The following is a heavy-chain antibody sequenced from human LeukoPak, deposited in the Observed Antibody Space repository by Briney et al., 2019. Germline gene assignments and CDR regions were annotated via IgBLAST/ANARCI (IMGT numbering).Heavy chain of an antibody. CDR2: AYYSGST. D-gene: IGHD3-22*01. CDR3: ARGAYYPDY. CDR1: GGSISSYY. J-gene: IGHJ4*02. V-gene: IGHV4-59*03. Sequence: SETLSLTCTVSGGSISSYYWSWIRQPPGKGLEWIGCAYYSGSTIYSPSLKSRVTISVDTSKNQFSLRLSSVTAADTAVYYCARGAYYPDYWGQGTLVTVSS.